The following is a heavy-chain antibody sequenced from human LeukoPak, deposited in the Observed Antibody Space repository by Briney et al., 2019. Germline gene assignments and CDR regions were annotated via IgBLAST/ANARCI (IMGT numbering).Heavy chain of an antibody. Sequence: GRSLRLSCAASGFTFDDYAMHWVRQAPGKGLEWVSGISWNSGSIGYADSVKGRFTISRDNAKNSLYLQMNSLRAEDTALYYCARCDSSGSDAFDIWGQGTMVTVSP. CDR2: ISWNSGSI. D-gene: IGHD3-22*01. CDR3: ARCDSSGSDAFDI. V-gene: IGHV3-9*01. CDR1: GFTFDDYA. J-gene: IGHJ3*02.